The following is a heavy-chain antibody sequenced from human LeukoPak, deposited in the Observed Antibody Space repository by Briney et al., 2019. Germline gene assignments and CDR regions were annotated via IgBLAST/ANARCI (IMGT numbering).Heavy chain of an antibody. V-gene: IGHV4-4*02. CDR1: GASISSSNW. CDR2: INHSGST. D-gene: IGHD6-19*01. J-gene: IGHJ3*02. Sequence: PSGTLSLTCAVSGASISSSNWWSWVRQPPGKGLEWIGEINHSGSTNYNPSLKSRVTISVDTSKNQFSLKLSSVTAADTAVYYCARGSSAVAGREGDAFDIWGQGTMVTVSS. CDR3: ARGSSAVAGREGDAFDI.